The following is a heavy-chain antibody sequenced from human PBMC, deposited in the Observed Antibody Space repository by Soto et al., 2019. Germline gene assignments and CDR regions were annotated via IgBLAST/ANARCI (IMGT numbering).Heavy chain of an antibody. CDR1: GGSFSDYH. CDR2: INHGGGS. J-gene: IGHJ6*03. D-gene: IGHD2-15*01. Sequence: QVQLQQWGAGLLKPSETLSLTCAVYGGSFSDYHWTWIRQPPGKGLEWIGEINHGGGSPWNPSLKSRLTISVNASKGQFSLKLSSVTAADTAVYYCASIVGPYEDSHMDGWDTGTTVIVSS. V-gene: IGHV4-34*01. CDR3: ASIVGPYEDSHMDG.